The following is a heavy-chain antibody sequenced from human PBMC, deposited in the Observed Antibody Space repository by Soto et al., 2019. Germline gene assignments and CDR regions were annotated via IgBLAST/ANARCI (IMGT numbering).Heavy chain of an antibody. D-gene: IGHD4-4*01. Sequence: PSETLSLTCTVSGGSISSGDYYWSWIRQPPGKGLEWIGYIYYSGSTYYNPSLKSRVTISVDTSKNQFSLKLSSVTAADTAVYCCARGGPTGSFDYWGQGTLVTVSS. CDR1: GGSISSGDYY. J-gene: IGHJ4*02. CDR3: ARGGPTGSFDY. V-gene: IGHV4-30-4*01. CDR2: IYYSGST.